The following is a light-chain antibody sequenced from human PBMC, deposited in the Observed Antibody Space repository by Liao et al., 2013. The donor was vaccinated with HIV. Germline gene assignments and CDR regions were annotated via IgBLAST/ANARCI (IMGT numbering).Light chain of an antibody. Sequence: SYELTQPPSVSVSPGQTATITCSGDKLENRYVCWYQQKSGQSPVLVIYQDVKRPSGIPGRFSGSNSGSTATLTISGTQAVDEADYYCQVWDSSSDHPGVFGTGTKVTVL. V-gene: IGLV3-1*01. CDR3: QVWDSSSDHPGV. J-gene: IGLJ1*01. CDR2: QDV. CDR1: KLENRY.